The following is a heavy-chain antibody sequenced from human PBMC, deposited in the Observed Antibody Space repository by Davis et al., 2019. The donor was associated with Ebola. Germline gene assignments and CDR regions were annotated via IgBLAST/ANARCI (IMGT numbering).Heavy chain of an antibody. CDR2: INPNSGRT. V-gene: IGHV1-2*06. J-gene: IGHJ6*02. CDR3: ARDGLTTSSTPHYYYGMDV. D-gene: IGHD4-11*01. CDR1: GYTFTGYY. Sequence: AASVKVSCKASGYTFTGYYMHWVRQAPAQGLEWMGRINPNSGRTNYAQKFQGRVTMTRDTSISTAYMELRSLRSDDTAVHYCARDGLTTSSTPHYYYGMDVWGQGTTVTVSS.